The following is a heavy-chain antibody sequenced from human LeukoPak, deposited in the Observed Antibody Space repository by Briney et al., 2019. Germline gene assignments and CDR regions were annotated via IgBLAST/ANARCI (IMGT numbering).Heavy chain of an antibody. Sequence: PSETLSLTCTVSGYSISSGYYWGWIRQPPGKGLEWIGSIYHSGSTYYNPSLKSRVTISVDTSKNQFSLKLSSVTAADTAVYYCARYLLRLAFDPWGQGTLVTVSS. CDR1: GYSISSGYY. CDR3: ARYLLRLAFDP. V-gene: IGHV4-38-2*02. J-gene: IGHJ5*02. CDR2: IYHSGST. D-gene: IGHD2-15*01.